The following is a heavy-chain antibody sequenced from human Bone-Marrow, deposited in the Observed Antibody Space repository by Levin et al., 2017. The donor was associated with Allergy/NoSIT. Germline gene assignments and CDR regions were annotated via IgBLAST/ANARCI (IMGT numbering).Heavy chain of an antibody. CDR1: GFIFSSYG. CDR3: AKGRSDFSDYFFDY. CDR2: ISYDGSNQ. V-gene: IGHV3-30*18. D-gene: IGHD4-11*01. J-gene: IGHJ4*02. Sequence: LSLTCAASGFIFSSYGMHWVRQAPGKGLEWVAVISYDGSNQYYRDSVKGRFTISRDNSKNTLYLQMNSLRAEDTAVYYCAKGRSDFSDYFFDYWGQGTLVTVSS.